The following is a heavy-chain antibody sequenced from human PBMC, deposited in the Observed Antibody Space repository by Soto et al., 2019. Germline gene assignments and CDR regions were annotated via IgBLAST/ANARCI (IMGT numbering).Heavy chain of an antibody. D-gene: IGHD2-8*02. CDR3: ARDPPSGPFDY. Sequence: SETLSLTCTVSGGSISSGDYYWSWIRQPPVKGLEWIGYIYYSGSTYYNPSLKSRVTISVDTSKNQFSLKLSSVTAADTAVYYCARDPPSGPFDYWGQGTLVTVSS. CDR2: IYYSGST. CDR1: GGSISSGDYY. V-gene: IGHV4-30-4*01. J-gene: IGHJ4*02.